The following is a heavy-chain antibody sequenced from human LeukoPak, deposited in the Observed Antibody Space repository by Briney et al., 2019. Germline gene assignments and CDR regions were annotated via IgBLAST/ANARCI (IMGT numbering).Heavy chain of an antibody. Sequence: PSETLSLTCAVYGGSFSGYYWSWIRQPPGKGLEWIGEINHSGSTNYNPSLKSRVTISVDTSKNQFSLKLSSVTAADTAVYYCARGWGYDYVWGSYRSGPKQKYNWFDPWGQGTLVTVSS. J-gene: IGHJ5*02. D-gene: IGHD3-16*02. CDR2: INHSGST. V-gene: IGHV4-34*01. CDR1: GGSFSGYY. CDR3: ARGWGYDYVWGSYRSGPKQKYNWFDP.